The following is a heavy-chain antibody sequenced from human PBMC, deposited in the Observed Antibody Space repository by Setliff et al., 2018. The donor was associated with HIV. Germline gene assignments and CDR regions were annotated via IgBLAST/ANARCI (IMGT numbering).Heavy chain of an antibody. CDR3: ASEAWTPYRSSSGYYYYYMDV. V-gene: IGHV4-4*07. J-gene: IGHJ6*03. CDR2: IYTDENT. Sequence: SETLSLTCIVSGGSINSYYWSWIRQPAGKGLEWIGRIYTDENTNYNPSLKSRVTISVDTPKNQFSLKLSSVTAADTAVYYCASEAWTPYRSSSGYYYYYMDVWGKGTTVTVSS. D-gene: IGHD6-6*01. CDR1: GGSINSYY.